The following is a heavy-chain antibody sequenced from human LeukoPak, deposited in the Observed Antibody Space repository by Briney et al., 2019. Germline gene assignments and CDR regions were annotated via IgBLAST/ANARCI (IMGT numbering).Heavy chain of an antibody. CDR1: GGAFSGYY. Sequence: SETLSLTCAVYGGAFSGYYWSWIRQPPGKGLEWIGEINHSGSTNYNPSLKSRVTISVDTSKNQFSLKLSSVTAADTAVYYCARAIPTIVVVVAAIDSFDPWGQGTLVTVSS. V-gene: IGHV4-34*01. J-gene: IGHJ5*02. D-gene: IGHD2-15*01. CDR2: INHSGST. CDR3: ARAIPTIVVVVAAIDSFDP.